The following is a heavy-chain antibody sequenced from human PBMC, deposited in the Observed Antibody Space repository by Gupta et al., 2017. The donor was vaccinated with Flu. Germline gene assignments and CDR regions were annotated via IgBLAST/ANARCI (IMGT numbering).Heavy chain of an antibody. CDR1: GYSFYGYW. Sequence: EVQLVQRRAEVKKPGESLKISCETSGYSFYGYWIGWVRQVPGRGLEWMGLIYPGDSDTRYSPSFEGQVTISADKSISTTYLQWTSLKASDTAFYYCARVTGGDGFFFDYWGQGTLVTVSS. CDR3: ARVTGGDGFFFDY. J-gene: IGHJ4*02. V-gene: IGHV5-51*01. D-gene: IGHD3-16*01. CDR2: IYPGDSDT.